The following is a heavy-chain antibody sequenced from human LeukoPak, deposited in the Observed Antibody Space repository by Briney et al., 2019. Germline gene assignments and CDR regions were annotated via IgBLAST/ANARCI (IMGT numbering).Heavy chain of an antibody. CDR2: IIPIFGTA. CDR1: GGTFSSYA. J-gene: IGHJ5*02. V-gene: IGHV1-69*13. CDR3: ARDVREGHVLRFLEWLTNWFDP. D-gene: IGHD3-3*01. Sequence: ASVKVSCKASGGTFSSYAISWVRQAPGQGLEWMGGIIPIFGTANYAQKFQGRVTITADESTSTAYMELSSLRSEDTAVYYCARDVREGHVLRFLEWLTNWFDPWGQGTLVTVSS.